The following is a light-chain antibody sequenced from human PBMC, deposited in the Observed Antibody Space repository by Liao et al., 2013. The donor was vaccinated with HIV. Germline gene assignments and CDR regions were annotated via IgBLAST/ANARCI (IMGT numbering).Light chain of an antibody. CDR3: QSTDSSVTLL. V-gene: IGLV3-25*03. Sequence: SYELTQPPSVSVSPGQTATITCSGDSLGDKYVSWYQQRPGQSPVLVIYRDSQRPSGIPERFSGFTSGTTVTLTISGVQAEDEADYYCQSTDSSVTLLFGGGTKLTVL. J-gene: IGLJ2*01. CDR2: RDS. CDR1: SLGDKY.